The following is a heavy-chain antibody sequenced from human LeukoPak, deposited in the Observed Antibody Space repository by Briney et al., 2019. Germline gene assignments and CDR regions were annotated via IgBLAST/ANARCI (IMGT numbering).Heavy chain of an antibody. CDR1: GGSISSYY. J-gene: IGHJ4*02. Sequence: PSETLSLTCTVSGGSISSYYWSRIRQPPGKGLEWIGYIYYSGSTNYNPSLKSRVTISVDTSKNQFSLKLSSVTAADTAVYYCARGGSGYSSSWYVYWGQGTLVTVSS. CDR3: ARGGSGYSSSWYVY. V-gene: IGHV4-59*08. D-gene: IGHD6-13*01. CDR2: IYYSGST.